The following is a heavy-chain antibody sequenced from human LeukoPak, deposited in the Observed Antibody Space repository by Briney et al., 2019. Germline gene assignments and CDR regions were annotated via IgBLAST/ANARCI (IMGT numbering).Heavy chain of an antibody. CDR2: ISSSSYI. Sequence: PGGSLGLSCVASGFTFSSYSMNWVRQAPGKGLEWVSSISSSSYIYYADSVKGRFTISRDNAKNSLYLQMNSLRAEDTAVYYCARDGVGDDYWGQGTLVTVSS. J-gene: IGHJ4*02. CDR3: ARDGVGDDY. CDR1: GFTFSSYS. D-gene: IGHD1-26*01. V-gene: IGHV3-21*01.